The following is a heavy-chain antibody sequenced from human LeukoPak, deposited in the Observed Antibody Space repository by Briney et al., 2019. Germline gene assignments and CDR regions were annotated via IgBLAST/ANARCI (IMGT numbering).Heavy chain of an antibody. CDR2: ISYDGSNK. J-gene: IGHJ3*02. Sequence: GGSLRLSCAASGFNFGDCDMTWVRQAPGKGLEWVAVISYDGSNKYYADSVKGRFTISRDNAKNSLYLQMNSLRAEDTAVYYCARYCSGGSCYFAFDIWGQGTMVTVSS. D-gene: IGHD2-15*01. V-gene: IGHV3-30*04. CDR3: ARYCSGGSCYFAFDI. CDR1: GFNFGDCD.